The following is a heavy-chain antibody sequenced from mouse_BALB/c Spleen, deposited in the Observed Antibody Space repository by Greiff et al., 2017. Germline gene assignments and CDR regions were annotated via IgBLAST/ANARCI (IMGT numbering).Heavy chain of an antibody. J-gene: IGHJ4*01. CDR2: ISYSGST. V-gene: IGHV3-2*02. D-gene: IGHD3-3*01. CDR1: GYSITSDYA. CDR3: ARQGPDAMDY. Sequence: EVKLQESGPGLVKPSQSLSLTCTVTGYSITSDYAWNWIRQFPGNKLEWVGYISYSGSTSYNPSLKSRISITRDTSKNQFFLQLNSVTTEDTATYYCARQGPDAMDYWGQGTSVTVSS.